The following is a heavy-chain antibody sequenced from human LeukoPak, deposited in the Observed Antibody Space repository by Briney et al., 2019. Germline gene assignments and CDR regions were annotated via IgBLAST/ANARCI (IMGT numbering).Heavy chain of an antibody. CDR1: GGSTSSSRYY. CDR2: IYYGGST. V-gene: IGHV4-39*01. CDR3: ARGSAVAGHSHFDY. D-gene: IGHD6-19*01. J-gene: IGHJ4*02. Sequence: PSETLSLTCTVSGGSTSSSRYYWGWIRQPPGKGLEWIGSIYYGGSTYYNPSLKSRVTISVDTSNNQFSLKLSSVTAADTAVYYCARGSAVAGHSHFDYWGQGTLVAVSS.